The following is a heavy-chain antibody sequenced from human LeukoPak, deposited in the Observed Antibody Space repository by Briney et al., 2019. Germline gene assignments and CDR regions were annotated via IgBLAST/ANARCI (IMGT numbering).Heavy chain of an antibody. Sequence: GGSLRLSCAASGFTFSSYSMNWVRQAPGKGLEWVSSISSSSSHIYYADSVEGRFTIPRDNAKNSLYLQMNSLRAEDTAVYYCARGGFHYDSSGYYCFDYWGQGTLVAVSS. V-gene: IGHV3-21*01. CDR3: ARGGFHYDSSGYYCFDY. D-gene: IGHD3-22*01. CDR1: GFTFSSYS. CDR2: ISSSSSHI. J-gene: IGHJ4*02.